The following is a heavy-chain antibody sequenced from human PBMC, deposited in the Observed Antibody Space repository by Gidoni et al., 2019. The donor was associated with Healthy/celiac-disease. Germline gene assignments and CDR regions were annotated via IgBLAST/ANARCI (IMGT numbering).Heavy chain of an antibody. Sequence: QITLKESGPTLVKPTQTLTLTCTFSGFSLSTSGVGVGWIRQPPGKALEWLALIYWNDDKRYSPSLKSRLTITKDTSKNQVVLTMTNMDPVDTATYYCAHRGSLLWFGELWDTGMDVWGQGTTVTVSS. V-gene: IGHV2-5*01. CDR1: GFSLSTSGVG. CDR3: AHRGSLLWFGELWDTGMDV. J-gene: IGHJ6*02. D-gene: IGHD3-10*01. CDR2: IYWNDDK.